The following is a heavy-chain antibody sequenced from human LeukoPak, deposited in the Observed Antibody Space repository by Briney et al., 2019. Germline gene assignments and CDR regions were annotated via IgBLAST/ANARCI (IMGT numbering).Heavy chain of an antibody. CDR3: ATDRARSYYDSSGYYSDAFDI. CDR1: GFTFSDYY. CDR2: ISSSGSTI. V-gene: IGHV3-11*04. J-gene: IGHJ3*02. Sequence: PGGSLRLSCAASGFTFSDYYMRWIRQAPAKGQEWVSYISSSGSTIYYADSVKGRFTTSRDNAKNSLYLQMNSLRAEDTAVYYCATDRARSYYDSSGYYSDAFDIWGQGTMVTVSS. D-gene: IGHD3-22*01.